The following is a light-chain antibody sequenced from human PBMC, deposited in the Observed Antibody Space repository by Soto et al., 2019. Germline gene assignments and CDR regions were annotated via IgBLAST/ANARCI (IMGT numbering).Light chain of an antibody. V-gene: IGLV2-14*02. CDR1: SSDVGSYNL. Sequence: QSALTQPASVSGSPGQSITISCTGTSSDVGSYNLVSWYQQHPGKAPKLMIYDVNNRPSGVSNRFSGSKSGNTASLTISGLQAEDEADYFCSSYTSSNTYVFGTGTKLTVL. CDR3: SSYTSSNTYV. CDR2: DVN. J-gene: IGLJ1*01.